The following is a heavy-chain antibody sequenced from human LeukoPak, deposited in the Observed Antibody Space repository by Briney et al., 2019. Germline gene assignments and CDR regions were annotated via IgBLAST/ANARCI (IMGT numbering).Heavy chain of an antibody. V-gene: IGHV4-38-2*02. J-gene: IGHJ5*02. Sequence: PSETLSLTCTVSDYSISSSYYWGWIRQPPGKGLEWFGIIYHSGSTYYNPSLKSRVTISVDTSKNQFSLKLSSVTAADTAVYYCARKGPGQQLENNWFDPWGQGTLVTVSS. CDR3: ARKGPGQQLENNWFDP. CDR1: DYSISSSYY. D-gene: IGHD6-13*01. CDR2: IYHSGST.